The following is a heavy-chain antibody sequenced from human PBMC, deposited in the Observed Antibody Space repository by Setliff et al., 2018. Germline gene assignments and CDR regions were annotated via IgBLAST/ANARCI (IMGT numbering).Heavy chain of an antibody. D-gene: IGHD1-26*01. CDR3: ATDVNQWDPTYMDV. Sequence: ASVKVSCKASGYTLTNYYMHWVRQAPGQGLEWMGWLQTYSGHTNYAQKFRGRATMTTDTSTRTAYLELRALTSDDTAVYYCATDVNQWDPTYMDVWGEGTTVTVSS. CDR2: LQTYSGHT. CDR1: GYTLTNYY. J-gene: IGHJ6*03. V-gene: IGHV1-18*04.